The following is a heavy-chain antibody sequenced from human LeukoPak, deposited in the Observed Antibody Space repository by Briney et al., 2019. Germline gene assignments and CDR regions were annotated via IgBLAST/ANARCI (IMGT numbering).Heavy chain of an antibody. J-gene: IGHJ6*04. V-gene: IGHV3-30*18. CDR2: ISYDGSNN. Sequence: GGFLRPSCAASGFTFSSYGMHWVRQAPGKGLEWVTLISYDGSNNYYAGSVKGRFTISRDNSKNTLDLQMNSLRAEDTAVYYCAKDIYGPGTYGGMDVWGKGTTVTVSS. CDR3: AKDIYGPGTYGGMDV. CDR1: GFTFSSYG. D-gene: IGHD3-10*01.